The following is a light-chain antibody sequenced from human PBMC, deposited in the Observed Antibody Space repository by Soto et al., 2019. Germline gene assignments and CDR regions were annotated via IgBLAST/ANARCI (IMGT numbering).Light chain of an antibody. CDR1: SSDVGAYNY. V-gene: IGLV2-14*01. CDR2: GVT. CDR3: ATWDDSLNAAV. Sequence: QSALTQPASVSGSPGQSITISCTGTSSDVGAYNYVSWYQQYPGKAPKLMIYGVTNRPSGVSNRFSGSKTGNTASLTISGLQAEDEADYYCATWDDSLNAAVFGGGTQLTVL. J-gene: IGLJ7*01.